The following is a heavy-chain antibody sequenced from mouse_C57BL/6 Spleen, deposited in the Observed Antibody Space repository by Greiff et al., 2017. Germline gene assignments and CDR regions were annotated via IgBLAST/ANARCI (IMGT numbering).Heavy chain of an antibody. Sequence: EVKLQESGGGLVKPGGSLKLSCAASGFTFSDYGMHWVRQAPEKGLEWVAYISSGSSTIYYADTVKGRFTISRDNAKNTLFLQMTSLRSEDTAMYYCARPTVVAPSFAYWGQGTLVTVSA. CDR1: GFTFSDYG. D-gene: IGHD1-1*01. V-gene: IGHV5-17*01. J-gene: IGHJ3*01. CDR3: ARPTVVAPSFAY. CDR2: ISSGSSTI.